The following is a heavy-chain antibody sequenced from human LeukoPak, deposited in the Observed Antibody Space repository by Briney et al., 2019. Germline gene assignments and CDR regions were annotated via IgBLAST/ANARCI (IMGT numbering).Heavy chain of an antibody. CDR1: GFTFSTYA. J-gene: IGHJ4*02. V-gene: IGHV3-23*01. Sequence: GGSLRLSCAASGFTFSTYAMTWVRQAPGKGLEWVSGISGGRGSTFFAYYAASVKGRFTISRDNYMNTLYLEMDSLRAEDTAVYYCTKTPGITADGPDYWGQGTLVTVSS. D-gene: IGHD6-13*01. CDR2: ISGGRGSTFFA. CDR3: TKTPGITADGPDY.